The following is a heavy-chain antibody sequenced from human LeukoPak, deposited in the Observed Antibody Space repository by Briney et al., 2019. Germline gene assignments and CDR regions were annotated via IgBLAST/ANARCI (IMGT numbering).Heavy chain of an antibody. D-gene: IGHD5-12*01. CDR1: GFTFSSYS. Sequence: GGSLRLSCAASGFTFSSYSMNGVRQAPGKGLEWVSSISSSSSYIYYADSVKGRFTISRDNAKNSLYLQMNSLRAEDTAVYYCARDCESGYDHPVFDYWGQGTLVTVSS. J-gene: IGHJ4*02. CDR2: ISSSSSYI. V-gene: IGHV3-21*01. CDR3: ARDCESGYDHPVFDY.